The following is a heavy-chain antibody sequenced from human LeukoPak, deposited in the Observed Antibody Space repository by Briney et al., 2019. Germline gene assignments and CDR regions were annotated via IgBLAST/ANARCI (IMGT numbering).Heavy chain of an antibody. Sequence: ASVKASCKASGYSFTTYGISWVRQAPGQGLEWMGWISPYNGNTNYAQKHQGRVTMTTDTSTSTAYMELRSLRSDDTAVYYCATDRITYSDSNYFYGMDVWGQGTTVTVSS. J-gene: IGHJ6*02. CDR1: GYSFTTYG. CDR2: ISPYNGNT. CDR3: ATDRITYSDSNYFYGMDV. D-gene: IGHD4-17*01. V-gene: IGHV1-18*01.